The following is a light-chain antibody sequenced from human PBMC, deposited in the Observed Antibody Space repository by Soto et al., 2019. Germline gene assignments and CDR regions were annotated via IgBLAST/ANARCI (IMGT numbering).Light chain of an antibody. CDR3: HQCSPWPFT. Sequence: EIVLTQSPATLSLSPGERATLTCRASQSVSSYLAWTQQKPGQAPRLLIYDPSNMATGVPAMFSVSGSGTDFTRTLSSLEPEDFAVYYYHQCSPWPFTFGPGTKVDVK. V-gene: IGKV3-11*01. CDR2: DPS. J-gene: IGKJ3*01. CDR1: QSVSSY.